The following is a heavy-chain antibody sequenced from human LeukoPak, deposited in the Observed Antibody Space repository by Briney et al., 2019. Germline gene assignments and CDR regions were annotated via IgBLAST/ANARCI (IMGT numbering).Heavy chain of an antibody. Sequence: SETLSLTCTVSGGSISSYYWSWIRQPPGKGLEWIGYIYYSGSTNYNPSLKSRVTISVDTSKNQFSLKLSSVTAADTAVYYCVMEPAAIGYYYYGMDVWGQGTTVTVSS. D-gene: IGHD2-2*02. J-gene: IGHJ6*02. CDR3: VMEPAAIGYYYYGMDV. CDR1: GGSISSYY. V-gene: IGHV4-59*12. CDR2: IYYSGST.